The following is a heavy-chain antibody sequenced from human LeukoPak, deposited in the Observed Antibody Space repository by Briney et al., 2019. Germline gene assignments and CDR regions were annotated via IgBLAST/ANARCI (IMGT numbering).Heavy chain of an antibody. J-gene: IGHJ4*02. CDR1: GFTASNNY. Sequence: GGSLGLSCAASGFTASNNYMSWVRQAPGQGLEWVSVIYSDGSTYYADSVKGRFTISRDNSKNTVFLQMNSLRAEDTAVYYCARIYHWGQGTLVTVSS. D-gene: IGHD5-12*01. CDR3: ARIYH. CDR2: IYSDGST. V-gene: IGHV3-53*01.